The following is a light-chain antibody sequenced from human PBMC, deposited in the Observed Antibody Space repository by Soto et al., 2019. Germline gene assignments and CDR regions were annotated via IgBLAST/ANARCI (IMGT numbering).Light chain of an antibody. J-gene: IGLJ7*01. V-gene: IGLV1-44*01. CDR3: ATWDDDLNAAV. CDR2: IND. CDR1: SSNIAGNT. Sequence: QSVLTQPPSLSGTPGQWVTISCSGSSSNIAGNTVHWYQHLPGTAPKLLIYINDQRPSGVPGRFSASTSGTPASLAISGLQSDDEADYYCATWDDDLNAAVFGGGTQLTVL.